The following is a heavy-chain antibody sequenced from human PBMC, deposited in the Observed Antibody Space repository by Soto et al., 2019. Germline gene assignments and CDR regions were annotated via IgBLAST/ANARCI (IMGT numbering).Heavy chain of an antibody. CDR1: GYYISSSNW. CDR3: ARREIQGPIDY. V-gene: IGHV4-28*01. D-gene: IGHD1-26*01. J-gene: IGHJ4*02. CDR2: IYYSGTT. Sequence: SETLYFTCAVSGYYISSSNWWVCIRQPPGKEQEWIGYIYYSGTTYYNPSLKSRVTMSVDTSKNQFSLKLTCVTAVDTAVYYCARREIQGPIDYWGQGTLVT.